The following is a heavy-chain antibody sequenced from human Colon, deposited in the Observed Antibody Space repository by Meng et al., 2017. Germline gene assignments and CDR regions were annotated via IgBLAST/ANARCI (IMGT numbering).Heavy chain of an antibody. CDR2: INRNGDLD. D-gene: IGHD7-27*01. Sequence: QVQLVVSGGNLVKPGGSLRLSCVVSGVTFSDHYMSWIRQAPGKGLEWVAFINRNGDLDSYADSVKGRFTISRDNAKNSLFLQLNSLTDEDTAVYYCGRGHWGLDYLGQGTLVTVSS. J-gene: IGHJ4*02. CDR3: GRGHWGLDY. V-gene: IGHV3-11*01. CDR1: GVTFSDHY.